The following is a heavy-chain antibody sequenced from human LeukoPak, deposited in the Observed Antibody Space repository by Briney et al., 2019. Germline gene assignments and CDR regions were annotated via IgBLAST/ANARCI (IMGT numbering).Heavy chain of an antibody. Sequence: PSETLSLTCAVSGASISSRNWWSWVRQPPGKGLEWIGEIYHSGSTNYNPSLKSRVTISVDKSKNQFSLKLSSVTAADTAVYYCARAGYSSSWNPFDYWGQGTLVTVSS. CDR3: ARAGYSSSWNPFDY. D-gene: IGHD6-13*01. CDR1: GASISSRNW. V-gene: IGHV4-4*02. CDR2: IYHSGST. J-gene: IGHJ4*02.